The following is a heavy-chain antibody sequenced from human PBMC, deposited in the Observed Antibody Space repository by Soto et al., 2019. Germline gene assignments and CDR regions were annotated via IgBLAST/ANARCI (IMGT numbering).Heavy chain of an antibody. CDR2: INQDGSEI. J-gene: IGHJ4*02. V-gene: IGHV3-7*01. Sequence: VQLVESGGGLVEPGGSLRLSCEASGFMFSSYWMSWVRQAPGEGLEWVANINQDGSEIHYLESVEGRFTVFRDNARRSRYLQMSSLRAEDTAVYFCASYSGSYFPVGHDRWGQGTLVVVSS. D-gene: IGHD3-10*01. CDR3: ASYSGSYFPVGHDR. CDR1: GFMFSSYW.